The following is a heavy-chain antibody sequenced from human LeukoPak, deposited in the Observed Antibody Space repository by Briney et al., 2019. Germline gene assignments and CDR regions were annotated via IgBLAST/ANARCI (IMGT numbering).Heavy chain of an antibody. D-gene: IGHD6-13*01. V-gene: IGHV1-2*02. Sequence: VASVKVSCKASVGTFSSYAISWARQAPGQGLEWMVWINPNSVVTNYAQKFQGRGTMTRDTSIGTAYMELSRLRSDDTAVYYCARVRSSRWPDYFAYWGQGPLVTVSS. CDR2: INPNSVVT. J-gene: IGHJ4*02. CDR1: VGTFSSYA. CDR3: ARVRSSRWPDYFAY.